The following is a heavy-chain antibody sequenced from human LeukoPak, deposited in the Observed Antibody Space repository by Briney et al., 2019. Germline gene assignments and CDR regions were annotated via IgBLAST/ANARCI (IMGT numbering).Heavy chain of an antibody. CDR1: GFAFSSYV. D-gene: IGHD2-2*01. J-gene: IGHJ3*02. V-gene: IGHV3-23*01. CDR2: IDGTGRT. CDR3: AKDMPPRGAFDI. Sequence: GGSLRLSCAASGFAFSSYVINWVRQAPGKGLEWVSAIDGTGRTYYTDPVKGRFTISRDNSKNTVFLEMNSLRAEDTAIFYCAKDMPPRGAFDIWGQGTMVSVSS.